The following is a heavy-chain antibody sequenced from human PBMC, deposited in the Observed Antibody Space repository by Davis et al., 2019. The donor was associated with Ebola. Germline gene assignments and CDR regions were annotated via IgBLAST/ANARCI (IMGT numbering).Heavy chain of an antibody. D-gene: IGHD5-12*01. J-gene: IGHJ4*02. CDR3: ARDYIVFDY. Sequence: GESLKISCTASGFTFGDYAMSWVRQAPGKGLEWVANIKQDGSEKYYVDSVKGRFTISRDNAKNSLYLQMNSLRAEDTAVYYCARDYIVFDYWGQGTLVTVSS. V-gene: IGHV3-7*03. CDR1: GFTFGDYA. CDR2: IKQDGSEK.